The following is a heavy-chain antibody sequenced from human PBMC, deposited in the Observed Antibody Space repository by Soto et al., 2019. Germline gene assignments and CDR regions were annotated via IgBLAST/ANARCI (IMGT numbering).Heavy chain of an antibody. J-gene: IGHJ3*02. CDR3: ARSSVVVAAPEGDDAFDI. CDR2: IWYDGSNK. D-gene: IGHD2-15*01. V-gene: IGHV3-33*01. CDR1: GFTFSSYG. Sequence: PGGSLRLSCAASGFTFSSYGMHWVRQAPGKGLEWVAVIWYDGSNKYYADSVKGRFTISRDNSKNTLYLQMNSLRAEDTAVYYCARSSVVVAAPEGDDAFDIWGQGTMVTVSS.